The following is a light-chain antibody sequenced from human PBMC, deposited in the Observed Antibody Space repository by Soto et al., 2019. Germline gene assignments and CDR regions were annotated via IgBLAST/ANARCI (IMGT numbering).Light chain of an antibody. CDR2: LNSDGSH. V-gene: IGLV4-69*01. J-gene: IGLJ2*01. CDR1: SGHSSYA. CDR3: QTWGTGIRVV. Sequence: QLVLTQSPSASASLGASVKLTCTLSSGHSSYAIAWHQQQPEKGPRYLMKLNSDGSHSKGGGIPDRFSGSSSGAERYLTISSLQSEDAADYYCQTWGTGIRVVLGGGTKLTVL.